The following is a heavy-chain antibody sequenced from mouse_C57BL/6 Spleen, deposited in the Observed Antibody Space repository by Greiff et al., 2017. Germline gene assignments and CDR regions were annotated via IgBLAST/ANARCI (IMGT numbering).Heavy chain of an antibody. CDR1: GYAFTNYL. J-gene: IGHJ1*03. CDR3: ARAGSMGYFDV. D-gene: IGHD2-10*02. V-gene: IGHV1-54*01. Sequence: QVQLQQSGAELVRPGTSVKVSCKASGYAFTNYLIEWVKQRPGQGLEWIGVINPGSGGTNYNEQFKGKATLTADKSSSTAYMQLSSLTSEDSAVYFCARAGSMGYFDVWGTGTTVTVSS. CDR2: INPGSGGT.